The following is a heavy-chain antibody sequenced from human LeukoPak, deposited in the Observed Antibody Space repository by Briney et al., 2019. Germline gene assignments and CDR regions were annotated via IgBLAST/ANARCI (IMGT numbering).Heavy chain of an antibody. CDR3: ARARIVVVTANWYFDL. CDR1: GFTFSSYS. CDR2: ISSSSSYI. Sequence: GGSLRLSCAASGFTFSSYSMNWVRQAPGKGLEWVSSISSSSSYIYYADSVKGRFTISRDNAKNSLYLQMNSLRAEDTAVYYCARARIVVVTANWYFDLWAVAPWSLSPQ. V-gene: IGHV3-21*01. D-gene: IGHD2-21*02. J-gene: IGHJ2*01.